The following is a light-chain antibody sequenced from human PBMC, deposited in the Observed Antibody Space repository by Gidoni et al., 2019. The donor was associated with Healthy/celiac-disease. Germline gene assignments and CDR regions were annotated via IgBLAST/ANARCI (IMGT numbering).Light chain of an antibody. J-gene: IGKJ4*01. V-gene: IGKV4-1*01. Sequence: DIVMTQSPDSLAVSLGVRATINCKSSQSVLYSSNNKNYLAWYQQKPGQPPKLLIYWASTRESGVPDRFSGSGSGTDFTLTISSLQAEDVAVYYCQQYYSTPQLTFXGXTKVEIK. CDR1: QSVLYSSNNKNY. CDR3: QQYYSTPQLT. CDR2: WAS.